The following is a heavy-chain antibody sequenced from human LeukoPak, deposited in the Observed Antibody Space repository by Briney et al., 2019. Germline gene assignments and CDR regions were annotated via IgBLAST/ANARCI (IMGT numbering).Heavy chain of an antibody. Sequence: PSETLSLTCAVYGGSFSGYYWSWIRQPPVKGLEWIGEINHSGSTNYNPSLKSRVTISVDTSKNQFSLKLSSVTAADTAVYYCAKLTTYYYYYGMDVWGQGTTVTVSS. CDR2: INHSGST. D-gene: IGHD4/OR15-4a*01. J-gene: IGHJ6*02. CDR3: AKLTTYYYYYGMDV. V-gene: IGHV4-34*01. CDR1: GGSFSGYY.